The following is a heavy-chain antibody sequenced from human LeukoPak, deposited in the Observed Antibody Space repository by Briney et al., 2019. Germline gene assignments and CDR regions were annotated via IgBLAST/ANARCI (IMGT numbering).Heavy chain of an antibody. J-gene: IGHJ4*02. D-gene: IGHD3-10*01. CDR3: ATDLGMVRGVIIKAFDY. Sequence: GASVKVSCKVSGYTLTELSMHWVRQAPGKGLEWMGGFDPEDGETIYAQKFQGRVTMTEDTSTDAAYMELSSLRSEDTAVCYCATDLGMVRGVIIKAFDYWGQGTLVTVSS. CDR2: FDPEDGET. CDR1: GYTLTELS. V-gene: IGHV1-24*01.